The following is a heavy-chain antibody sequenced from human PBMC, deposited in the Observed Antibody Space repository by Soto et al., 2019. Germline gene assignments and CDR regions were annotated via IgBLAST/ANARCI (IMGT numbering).Heavy chain of an antibody. Sequence: ASVKVSGEGSGYTFTSHGIIWLRQAPGQRLEWMGWNSGYSGNTKYAQKYQGRVTMTTDTSTNTDYMELRSLRSDDTAVYYCASWAGQVRDFGGPFDYWGKGTLVTSPQ. J-gene: IGHJ4*02. CDR1: GYTFTSHG. V-gene: IGHV1-18*04. CDR2: NSGYSGNT. CDR3: ASWAGQVRDFGGPFDY. D-gene: IGHD4-17*01.